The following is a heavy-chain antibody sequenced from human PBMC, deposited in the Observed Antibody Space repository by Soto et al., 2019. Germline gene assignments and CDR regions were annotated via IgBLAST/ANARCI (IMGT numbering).Heavy chain of an antibody. J-gene: IGHJ4*02. CDR2: IYNSVST. CDR3: VRSEATALDY. Sequence: SETLSLTCSVSGGSMSNYYWSWIRQPPGKGLEWIGYIYNSVSTNYNPSLKSQVTISVDTSQKLFSLKLASVTAADTAVYYCVRSEATALDYWGQGTLVTVSS. V-gene: IGHV4-59*12. CDR1: GGSMSNYY.